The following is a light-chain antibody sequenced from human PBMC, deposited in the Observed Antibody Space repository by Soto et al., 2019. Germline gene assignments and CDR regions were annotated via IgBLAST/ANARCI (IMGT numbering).Light chain of an antibody. CDR2: GAS. CDR3: QQYNNWPLT. CDR1: QSVSSN. V-gene: IGKV3-15*01. Sequence: EIVMTPSPATLSVSPCERATLSCRASQSVSSNLAWYQQKPGQGPRLLIYGASTRATGIPARFSGSGSGTEFTLTISSLQSEDFAVYYCQQYNNWPLTFGGGTKVGIK. J-gene: IGKJ4*01.